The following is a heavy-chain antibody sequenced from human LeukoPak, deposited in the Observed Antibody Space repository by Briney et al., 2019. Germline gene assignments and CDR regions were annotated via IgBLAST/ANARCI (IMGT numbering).Heavy chain of an antibody. CDR3: ARDATPKGGGIVATIGQIDY. V-gene: IGHV3-30*02. CDR2: IRYDGSNK. D-gene: IGHD5-12*01. J-gene: IGHJ4*02. CDR1: GFTFSSYG. Sequence: RTGGSLRLSCAASGFTFSSYGMHWVRQAPGKGLEWVAFIRYDGSNKYYADSVKGRFTISRDNSKNTLYLQMNSLRAEDTAVYYCARDATPKGGGIVATIGQIDYWGQGTLVTVSS.